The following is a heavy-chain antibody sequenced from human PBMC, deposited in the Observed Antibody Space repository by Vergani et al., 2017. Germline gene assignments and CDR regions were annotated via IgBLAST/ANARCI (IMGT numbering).Heavy chain of an antibody. CDR1: GYTFTGYY. CDR2: INPNSGGT. J-gene: IGHJ4*02. D-gene: IGHD3-3*01. CDR3: ARETYYDFWSGYYRGHHPGH. V-gene: IGHV1-2*02. Sequence: QVQLVQSGAEVKKPGASVKVSCKASGYTFTGYYMHWVRQAPGQGLEWMGWINPNSGGTNYAQKFQGRVTMTRDTSISTAYMELSRLRSDDTAVYYCARETYYDFWSGYYRGHHPGHWGQGTLVTVSS.